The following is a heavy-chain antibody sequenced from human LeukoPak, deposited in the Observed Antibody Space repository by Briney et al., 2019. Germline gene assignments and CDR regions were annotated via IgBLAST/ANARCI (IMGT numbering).Heavy chain of an antibody. CDR1: GHTFTGYY. CDR2: MNPNVGGA. Sequence: SVKVSCKASGHTFTGYYVYWVRQAPGQGLEWMGWMNPNVGGANFPQKFQGRVTVTSDPAISAAYMELRRLRPDDTAVYYCARGVFGESLESWGQGTLVTVSS. J-gene: IGHJ4*02. V-gene: IGHV1-2*02. D-gene: IGHD3-10*02. CDR3: ARGVFGESLES.